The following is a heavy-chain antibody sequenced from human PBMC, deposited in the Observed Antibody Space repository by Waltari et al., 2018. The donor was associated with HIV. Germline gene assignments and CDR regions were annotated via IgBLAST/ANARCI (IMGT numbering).Heavy chain of an antibody. V-gene: IGHV1-69*01. Sequence: QVTLVQSVAEGKKPGPSVQVSCKAYGGTVSSYAVSWVRQAPGQGLEWMGGIIPLFGTVHYAQKFQGRVTITADGSTSTVYMEVSSLRSEDTAVYYCARDKAHNDVWSGYVSWGQGTLVTVSS. CDR1: GGTVSSYA. D-gene: IGHD3-3*01. J-gene: IGHJ5*02. CDR2: IIPLFGTV. CDR3: ARDKAHNDVWSGYVS.